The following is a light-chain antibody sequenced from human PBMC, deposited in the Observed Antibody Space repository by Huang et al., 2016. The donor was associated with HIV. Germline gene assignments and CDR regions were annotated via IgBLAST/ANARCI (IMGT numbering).Light chain of an antibody. CDR2: DAT. CDR3: QQRSNWLFT. J-gene: IGKJ3*01. Sequence: EIVLTQSPATLSLSPGKRATLSCRASQSVSSYLAWYQHKPGQAPRLLIYDATNRATGIPARFSGSGSGTDVTLTISSLEPDDFAVYYCQQRSNWLFTFGPGTKVDIK. CDR1: QSVSSY. V-gene: IGKV3-11*01.